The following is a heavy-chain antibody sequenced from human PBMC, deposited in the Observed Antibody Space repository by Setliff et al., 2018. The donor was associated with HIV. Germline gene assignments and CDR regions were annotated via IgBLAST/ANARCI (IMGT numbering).Heavy chain of an antibody. D-gene: IGHD6-13*01. CDR1: GGSISSGSYY. CDR3: ARVARGGHSSRWYYFDY. CDR2: IYTSGST. V-gene: IGHV4-61*02. Sequence: PSETLSLTCTVSGGSISSGSYYWSWIRQPAGKGLEWIGRIYTSGSTKYNPSLKSRVTISVDTSKNQFSLKVSSVTAADTAVYYCARVARGGHSSRWYYFDYWGQGTLVTVPQ. J-gene: IGHJ4*02.